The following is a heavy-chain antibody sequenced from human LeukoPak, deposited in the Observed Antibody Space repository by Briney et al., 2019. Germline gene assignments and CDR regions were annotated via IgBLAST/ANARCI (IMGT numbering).Heavy chain of an antibody. CDR2: IYYSGST. CDR1: GGSISSSSYY. CDR3: ARENCSGGSCYSIYYYYYMDV. D-gene: IGHD2-15*01. Sequence: PSETLSLTCTVSGGSISSSSYYWGWIRQPPGKGLEWIGSIYYSGSTYYNPSPKSRVTISVDTSKNQFSLKLSSVTAADTAVYYCARENCSGGSCYSIYYYYYMDVWGKGTTVTVSS. V-gene: IGHV4-39*07. J-gene: IGHJ6*03.